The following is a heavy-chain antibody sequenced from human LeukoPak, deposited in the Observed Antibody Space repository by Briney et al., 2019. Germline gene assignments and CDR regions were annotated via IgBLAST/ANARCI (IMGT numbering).Heavy chain of an antibody. V-gene: IGHV4-34*01. J-gene: IGHJ5*02. CDR2: INHSGST. Sequence: SETLSLTCAVYGGSFSGYHWSWIRQPPGKGLEWIGEINHSGSTNYNPSLKSRVTISVDTSKNQFSLKLSSVTAADTAVYYCARRVVAHNWFDPWGQGTLVTVSS. D-gene: IGHD2-15*01. CDR3: ARRVVAHNWFDP. CDR1: GGSFSGYH.